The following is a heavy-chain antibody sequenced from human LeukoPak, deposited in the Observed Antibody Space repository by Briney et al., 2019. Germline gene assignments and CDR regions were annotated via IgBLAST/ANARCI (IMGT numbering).Heavy chain of an antibody. J-gene: IGHJ3*01. D-gene: IGHD2-2*01. CDR2: ISSVSRTI. Sequence: PGGSLRLSCTASGFPFSTYSMNWVRQAPGKGLEWVSYISSVSRTIHYADSVKGRFTISRDNGKNSLYLQVNSLRAEDTAIYYCATSTPDAFDFCGQGTMVTVSS. CDR1: GFPFSTYS. CDR3: ATSTPDAFDF. V-gene: IGHV3-48*01.